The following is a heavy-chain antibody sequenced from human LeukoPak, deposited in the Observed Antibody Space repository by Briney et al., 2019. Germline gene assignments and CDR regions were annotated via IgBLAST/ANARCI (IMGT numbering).Heavy chain of an antibody. Sequence: GGSLRLSCAASGFTFDDYAMHWVRQAPGKGLEWVSGISWNSGSIGYADSVKGRFTISRDNAKNSLYLQMNSLRPDDTALYYCSTDPRLLIYWGHGTLVTVSS. CDR2: ISWNSGSI. CDR3: STDPRLLIY. D-gene: IGHD2-8*01. CDR1: GFTFDDYA. J-gene: IGHJ4*01. V-gene: IGHV3-9*01.